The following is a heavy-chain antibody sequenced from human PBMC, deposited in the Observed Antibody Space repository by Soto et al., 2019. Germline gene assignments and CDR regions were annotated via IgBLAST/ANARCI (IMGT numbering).Heavy chain of an antibody. CDR1: GYSFTSYW. J-gene: IGHJ6*02. CDR2: IYPGDSDT. V-gene: IGHV5-51*01. D-gene: IGHD6-13*01. CDR3: ARLSAAGNLGGYYGMDV. Sequence: GESLKISCKGSGYSFTSYWIGWVRQMPGKGLEWMGIIYPGDSDTRYSPSFQGQVTISADKSISTAYLQWSSLKASDTPMYYCARLSAAGNLGGYYGMDVWGQGTRVTVSS.